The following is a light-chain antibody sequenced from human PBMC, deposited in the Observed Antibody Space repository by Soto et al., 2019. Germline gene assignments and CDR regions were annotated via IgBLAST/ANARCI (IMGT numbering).Light chain of an antibody. Sequence: QSALTQPPSASGSPGQSVTLSCTGTSSDVGGYNYVSWYQQPPGKAPKLMIYEVSKRPSGVPDRFSGSKSGNTASLTVSGLQAEDEADYYCSSYAGSNKVFGGGTKVTVL. V-gene: IGLV2-8*01. CDR1: SSDVGGYNY. CDR3: SSYAGSNKV. CDR2: EVS. J-gene: IGLJ2*01.